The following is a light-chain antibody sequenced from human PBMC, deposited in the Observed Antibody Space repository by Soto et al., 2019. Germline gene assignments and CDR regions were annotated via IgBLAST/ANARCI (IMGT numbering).Light chain of an antibody. J-gene: IGKJ2*01. CDR1: QSINSW. CDR3: QQYDSYST. Sequence: DIQMTQSPSTLSASVGDRVTITFRASQSINSWLAWYQQKPGKAPKLLIYKASSLESGVPSRFSGSGSGTEFTLTISSLQPDDFATYYCQQYDSYSTFGQGTKLEI. V-gene: IGKV1-5*03. CDR2: KAS.